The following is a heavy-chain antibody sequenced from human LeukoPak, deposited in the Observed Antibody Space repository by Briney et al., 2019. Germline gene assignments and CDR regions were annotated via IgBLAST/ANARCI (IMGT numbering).Heavy chain of an antibody. V-gene: IGHV5-51*01. CDR1: GYSFTSYW. CDR2: SYPGESDR. D-gene: IGHD3-3*01. CDR3: ASVTSITIFGVVSSWFDP. J-gene: IGHJ5*02. Sequence: GESLKISCKGSGYSFTSYWIGWVGQMPGKGMERMGISYPGESDRSYSASFQGQVTISADKSISTAYLQWSSLKASDTAMYYCASVTSITIFGVVSSWFDPWGQGTPVTVSS.